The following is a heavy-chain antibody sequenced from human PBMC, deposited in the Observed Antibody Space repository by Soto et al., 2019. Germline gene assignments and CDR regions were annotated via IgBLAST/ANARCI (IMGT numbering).Heavy chain of an antibody. V-gene: IGHV4-4*09. CDR3: AGDIRRRSSRFDY. D-gene: IGHD6-6*01. J-gene: IGHJ4*02. CDR1: GDSITNYQ. CDR2: IFNSGST. Sequence: QVHLQESGPGLVKPSETLSLTCTVSGDSITNYQWSWIRQSPEKGLERIGYIFNSGSTVYNPYLKSRVNXSXDXXRNQFSLKLTSVTAADTAIYYCAGDIRRRSSRFDYWGQGTLVTVSS.